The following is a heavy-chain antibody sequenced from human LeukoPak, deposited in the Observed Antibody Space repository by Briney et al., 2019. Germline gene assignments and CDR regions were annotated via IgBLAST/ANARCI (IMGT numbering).Heavy chain of an antibody. J-gene: IGHJ4*02. D-gene: IGHD6-19*01. CDR1: GGTFSSYA. CDR2: ISAYNGNT. V-gene: IGHV1-18*01. CDR3: ARAAEEYSSGWWVY. Sequence: ASVKVSCKASGGTFSSYAISWVRQAPGQGLEWMGWISAYNGNTNYAQKLQGRVTMTTDTSTSTAYMELRSLRSDDTAVYYCARAAEEYSSGWWVYWGQGTLVTVTS.